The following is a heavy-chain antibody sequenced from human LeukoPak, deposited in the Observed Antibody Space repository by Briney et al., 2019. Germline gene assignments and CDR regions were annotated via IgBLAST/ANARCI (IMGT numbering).Heavy chain of an antibody. V-gene: IGHV4-39*01. CDR1: GFIFSSYA. Sequence: GSLRLSCTASGFIFSSYAMSWVRQAPGKGLEWIGSIYYRGSTYYNPSLKSRVTISVDTSKNQFSLKLISVTAADTAVYYCARHPYQLLWLSWLDPWGQGTLVTVSS. CDR3: ARHPYQLLWLSWLDP. CDR2: IYYRGST. D-gene: IGHD2-2*01. J-gene: IGHJ5*02.